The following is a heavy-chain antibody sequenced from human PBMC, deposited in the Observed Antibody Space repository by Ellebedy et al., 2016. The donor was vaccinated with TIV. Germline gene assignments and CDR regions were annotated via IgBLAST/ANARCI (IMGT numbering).Heavy chain of an antibody. D-gene: IGHD4-17*01. CDR2: VYYTGST. CDR1: GGPITPYY. Sequence: MPGGSLRLSCSVSGGPITPYYWSWIRQPPGKGLEGIGNVYYTGSTEYNPSLTGRVSMSVDTANNHFSLQLTSVTAADTAVYYCAREGALHGDYGYFFDYWGQGALVIVSS. J-gene: IGHJ4*02. CDR3: AREGALHGDYGYFFDY. V-gene: IGHV4-59*01.